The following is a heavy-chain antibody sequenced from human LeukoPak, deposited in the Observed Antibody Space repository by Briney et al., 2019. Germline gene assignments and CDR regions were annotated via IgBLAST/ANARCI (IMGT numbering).Heavy chain of an antibody. CDR2: IHHSGST. Sequence: PSETLSLTCTVSGGSISSSSYYWGWIRQPPGKGLEWIGEIHHSGSTYYNPSLKSRITMSVDTSKNQFSLKLTSVTAADTAVYYCTRETQMYQLLPDYWGQGTLVTVSS. V-gene: IGHV4-39*07. D-gene: IGHD2-2*01. CDR3: TRETQMYQLLPDY. J-gene: IGHJ4*02. CDR1: GGSISSSSYY.